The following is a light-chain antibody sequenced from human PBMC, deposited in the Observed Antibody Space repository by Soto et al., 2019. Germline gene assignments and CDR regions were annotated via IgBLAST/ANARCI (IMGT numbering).Light chain of an antibody. CDR2: DVS. CDR1: SSDIGGYNF. J-gene: IGLJ1*01. Sequence: QSALTQPASVSASPGQSIIISCTGNSSDIGGYNFVSWYQQHLGKAPKLIIYDVSNRPSGVSSHFSGSKSGITASLTISGLQAEDEADYYCLSYSSSDTYVFGSGTKLTVL. V-gene: IGLV2-14*01. CDR3: LSYSSSDTYV.